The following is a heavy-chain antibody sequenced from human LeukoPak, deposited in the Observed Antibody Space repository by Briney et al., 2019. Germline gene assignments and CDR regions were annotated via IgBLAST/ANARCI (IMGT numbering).Heavy chain of an antibody. CDR2: IYYSGST. D-gene: IGHD2-15*01. CDR1: GGSISSYY. V-gene: IGHV4-59*08. J-gene: IGHJ2*01. Sequence: PSETLSLTCTVSGGSISSYYWSWIRQPPGKGLEWIGYIYYSGSTNYNPSLKSRVTISVDTSKNQFSLKLSSVTAADTAVYYCARLDIVVYYWYFDLWGRGTLVTVSS. CDR3: ARLDIVVYYWYFDL.